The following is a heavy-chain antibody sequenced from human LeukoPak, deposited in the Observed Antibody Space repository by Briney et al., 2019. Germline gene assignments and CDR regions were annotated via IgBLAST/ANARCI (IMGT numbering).Heavy chain of an antibody. D-gene: IGHD3-22*01. CDR1: GGSISSSSYH. CDR3: ARLGDYYDSSGYFDAFDT. J-gene: IGHJ3*02. CDR2: IYYGGST. Sequence: SETLSLTCTVSGGSISSSSYHWGWIRQPPGKGLEWIGTIYYGGSTYYNPSLKSRVTISVDTSKKQFSLKLTSVTAADAAVYYCARLGDYYDSSGYFDAFDTWGQGTMVTVFS. V-gene: IGHV4-39*01.